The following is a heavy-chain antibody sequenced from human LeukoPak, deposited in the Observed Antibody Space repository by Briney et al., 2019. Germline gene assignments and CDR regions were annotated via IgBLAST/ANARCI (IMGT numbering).Heavy chain of an antibody. CDR2: IHDTGAT. CDR1: GGSINDYF. J-gene: IGHJ4*02. D-gene: IGHD3-9*01. CDR3: ARLSSDRSGYWPDYFDF. V-gene: IGHV4-59*08. Sequence: PSETLSLTCSVSGGSINDYFWSWLRQSPGKGLEWGAYIHDTGATNYNPSLNSRVTMSLDTSGNRLSLELSSVTAADTALYFCARLSSDRSGYWPDYFDFWGQGSLVTVSS.